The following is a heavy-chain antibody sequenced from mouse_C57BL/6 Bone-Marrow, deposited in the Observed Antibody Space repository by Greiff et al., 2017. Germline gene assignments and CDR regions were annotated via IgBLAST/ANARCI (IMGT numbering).Heavy chain of an antibody. CDR2: INPSSGYT. J-gene: IGHJ2*01. CDR1: GYTFTSYW. D-gene: IGHD1-1*01. CDR3: ARGGITTVVATDY. Sequence: QVQLQQSGAELAKPGASVKLSCKASGYTFTSYWMHWVKQRPGQGLEWIGYINPSSGYTTYNQKFKDKATLTADKSSSTAYRQLSSLTYEDSAVYYCARGGITTVVATDYWGQGTTLTVSS. V-gene: IGHV1-7*01.